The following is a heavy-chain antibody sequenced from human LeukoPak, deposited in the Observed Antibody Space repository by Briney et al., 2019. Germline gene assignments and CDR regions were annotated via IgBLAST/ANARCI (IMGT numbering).Heavy chain of an antibody. CDR2: ISYDGSNK. V-gene: IGHV3-30*18. J-gene: IGHJ4*02. CDR3: AKDRSSSGWYEPVDY. Sequence: PGGSLRLSCAASGFTFSSYGMHWVRQAPGKGLKWVAVISYDGSNKYYADSVKGRFTISRDNSKNTLYLQMNSLRAEDTAVYYCAKDRSSSGWYEPVDYWGQGTLVTVSS. D-gene: IGHD6-19*01. CDR1: GFTFSSYG.